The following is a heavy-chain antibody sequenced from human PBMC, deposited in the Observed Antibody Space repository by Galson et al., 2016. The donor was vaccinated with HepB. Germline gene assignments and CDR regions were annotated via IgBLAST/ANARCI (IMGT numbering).Heavy chain of an antibody. CDR1: GFTFSTYA. CDR3: AREDSSGYYYFDY. CDR2: ISYDGSNK. J-gene: IGHJ4*02. V-gene: IGHV3-30*04. D-gene: IGHD3-22*01. Sequence: SLRLSCAASGFTFSTYAMHWVRQAPGKGLEWVALISYDGSNKYYADPVKGRFTISRDNSKNTLYLQMNSLRAKDTAVYYCAREDSSGYYYFDYWGQGTLVTVSS.